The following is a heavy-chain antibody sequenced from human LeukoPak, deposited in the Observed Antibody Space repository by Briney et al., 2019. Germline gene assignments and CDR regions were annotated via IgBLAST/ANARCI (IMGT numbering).Heavy chain of an antibody. Sequence: QPGGSLRLSCAASGFTFSRYSMNWVRRAPGKGREWVSYISSSSSTIYYADSVKGRFTISRDNAKNSLYLQMNSLRAEDTAMYYCARTYQLLYDDAFDIWGQGTMVTVSS. D-gene: IGHD2-2*02. CDR1: GFTFSRYS. V-gene: IGHV3-48*01. CDR3: ARTYQLLYDDAFDI. CDR2: ISSSSSTI. J-gene: IGHJ3*02.